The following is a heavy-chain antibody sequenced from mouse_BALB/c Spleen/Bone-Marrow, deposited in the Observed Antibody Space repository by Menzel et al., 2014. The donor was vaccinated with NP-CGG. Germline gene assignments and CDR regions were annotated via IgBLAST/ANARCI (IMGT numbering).Heavy chain of an antibody. J-gene: IGHJ2*01. V-gene: IGHV1-69*02. CDR2: IDPSDSET. CDR3: ARDYGYYFDY. CDR1: GYTFTSYW. Sequence: QVQLQQSGAELVKPGAPVKLSCETSGYTFTSYWMSWVKQRPGRGLEWIGRIDPSDSETHYNQKFKDKATLTVDKSSSTAYIQLSSLTSEDSAVYYCARDYGYYFDYWGQGTTLTVSS. D-gene: IGHD1-2*01.